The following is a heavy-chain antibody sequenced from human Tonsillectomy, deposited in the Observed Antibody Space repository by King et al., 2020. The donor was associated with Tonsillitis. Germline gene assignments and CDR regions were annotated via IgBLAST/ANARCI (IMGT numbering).Heavy chain of an antibody. D-gene: IGHD6-6*01. CDR3: ARDFEYSSSSSFDY. J-gene: IGHJ4*02. CDR1: GGCLCGYY. V-gene: IGHV4-34*01. CDR2: INHSGST. Sequence: VQLQQWGAGLLKPSETLSLTCAVYGGCLCGYYWSWIRQPPGKGLEWIGEINHSGSTNYNPSLKRRVTLSVHTAKNQFSLNLVTVTAADTAVYDCARDFEYSSSSSFDYWGQGTLVTVSS.